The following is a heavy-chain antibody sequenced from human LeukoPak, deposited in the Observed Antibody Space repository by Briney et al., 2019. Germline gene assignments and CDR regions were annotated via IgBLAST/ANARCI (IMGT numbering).Heavy chain of an antibody. CDR3: AKGGSVPAAIRPFDY. D-gene: IGHD2-2*02. CDR2: IRYDGSNK. Sequence: GGSLRLSCAASGFTFSSYGMHWVRQAPGKGLEWVAFIRYDGSNKYYADSVKGRFTISRDNSKNTLYLQMNSLRAEDTAVYYCAKGGSVPAAIRPFDYWGQGTLVTVSS. V-gene: IGHV3-30*02. CDR1: GFTFSSYG. J-gene: IGHJ4*02.